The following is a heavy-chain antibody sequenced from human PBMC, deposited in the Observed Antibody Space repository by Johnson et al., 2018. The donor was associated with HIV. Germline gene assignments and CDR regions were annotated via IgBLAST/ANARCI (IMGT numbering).Heavy chain of an antibody. V-gene: IGHV3-7*01. CDR2: IKQDGSEK. J-gene: IGHJ3*02. Sequence: VKLVESGGGLVQPGGSLRLSCAASGFTFSSYWMSWVRQAPGKGLEWVANIKQDGSEKYYVDSVKGRFTISRDNAKNSLYLQMNSLRAEDTAVYYCARDLRTPGSGWGVDAFDIWGQGTMVTVSS. D-gene: IGHD6-19*01. CDR1: GFTFSSYW. CDR3: ARDLRTPGSGWGVDAFDI.